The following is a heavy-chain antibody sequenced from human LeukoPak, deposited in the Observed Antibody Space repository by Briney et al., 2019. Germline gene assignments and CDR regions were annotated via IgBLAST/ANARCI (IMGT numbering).Heavy chain of an antibody. CDR2: IKQDESGK. Sequence: GGSLRLSCAASGFTFSSYWMSWVRQAPGKGLEWVANIKQDESGKYYVDSVKGRFSISRDNAKNSLYLQMNSLRAEDTAVYYCARALMVRGVEFDYWGQGTLVTVSS. J-gene: IGHJ4*02. D-gene: IGHD3-10*01. CDR1: GFTFSSYW. CDR3: ARALMVRGVEFDY. V-gene: IGHV3-7*01.